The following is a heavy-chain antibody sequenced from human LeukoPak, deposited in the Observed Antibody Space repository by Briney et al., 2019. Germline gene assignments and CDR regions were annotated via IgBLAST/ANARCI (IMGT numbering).Heavy chain of an antibody. V-gene: IGHV4-34*01. D-gene: IGHD3-10*01. CDR1: GGSFSGYY. CDR2: INHSGST. J-gene: IGHJ4*02. CDR3: ARGFSPHYGSGSPPRY. Sequence: PSEALSLTCAVYGGSFSGYYWSWIRQPPGKGLEWIGEINHSGSTNYNPSLKSRVTISVDTSKNQFSLKLSSVTAADTAVYYCARGFSPHYGSGSPPRYWGQGTLVTVSS.